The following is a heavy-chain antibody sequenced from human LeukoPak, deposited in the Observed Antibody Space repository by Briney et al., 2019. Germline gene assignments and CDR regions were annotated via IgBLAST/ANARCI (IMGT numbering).Heavy chain of an antibody. Sequence: PSETLSLTCAVSGGSISSGGYSWSWIRQPPGKGLEWIGEINHSGSTNYNPSLKSRVTISVDTSKNQFSLKLSSVTAADTAVYYCASGAAAGTFDYWGQGTLVTVSS. D-gene: IGHD6-13*01. V-gene: IGHV4-30-2*01. CDR1: GGSISSGGYS. CDR3: ASGAAAGTFDY. J-gene: IGHJ4*02. CDR2: INHSGST.